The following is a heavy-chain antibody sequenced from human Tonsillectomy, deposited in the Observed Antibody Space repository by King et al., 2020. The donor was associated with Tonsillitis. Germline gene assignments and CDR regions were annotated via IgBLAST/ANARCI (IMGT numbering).Heavy chain of an antibody. CDR3: ARGGLYYDSSGYYAFDI. CDR2: ISSSGSTI. CDR1: GFTFSDYY. D-gene: IGHD3-22*01. J-gene: IGHJ3*02. Sequence: LVESGGGLVKPGGSLRLSCAASGFTFSDYYMSCIRQAPGKGLEWVSYISSSGSTIYYSGSVKGRLTISRDNAKNSLYLQMNSLRAEDTAVYYCARGGLYYDSSGYYAFDIWGQGTMVTVSS. V-gene: IGHV3-11*01.